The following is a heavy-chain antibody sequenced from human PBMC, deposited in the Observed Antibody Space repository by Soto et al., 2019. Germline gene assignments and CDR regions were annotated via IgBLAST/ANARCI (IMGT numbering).Heavy chain of an antibody. CDR1: GGTFSSYA. D-gene: IGHD3-10*01. Sequence: SVKVSCKASGGTFSSYAISWVRQAPGQGLEWMGGIIPIFGTANYAQKFQGRVTITADESTSTAYMELSSLRSEDTAVYYCARYGSGSFNSDYYYYGMDVWGQGTTVTVS. CDR3: ARYGSGSFNSDYYYYGMDV. CDR2: IIPIFGTA. V-gene: IGHV1-69*13. J-gene: IGHJ6*02.